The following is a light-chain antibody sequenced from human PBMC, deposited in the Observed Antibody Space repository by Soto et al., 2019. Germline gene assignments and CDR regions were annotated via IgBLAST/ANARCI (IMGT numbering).Light chain of an antibody. CDR1: SGDVGFYDF. J-gene: IGLJ3*02. Sequence: QSALTQPASMSGSPGQSITISCTGTSGDVGFYDFVSWYQQHPGKVPRLIIYGVTKRPSGVSLRFSGSKSGNTASLTISGLQVEDEADYSCASYTGSSTYVFGGGTKLTVL. CDR3: ASYTGSSTYV. V-gene: IGLV2-14*03. CDR2: GVT.